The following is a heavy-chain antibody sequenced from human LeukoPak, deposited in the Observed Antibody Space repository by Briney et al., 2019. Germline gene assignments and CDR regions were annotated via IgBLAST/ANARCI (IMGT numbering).Heavy chain of an antibody. D-gene: IGHD1-14*01. J-gene: IGHJ5*02. CDR2: IYYSGST. CDR3: ARRKTGEPNNWFDP. Sequence: PSETLSLTCTVSGGSISSGGYYWSWIRQHPGKGLEWIGYIYYSGSTYYNPSLKSRVTISVGTSKNQFSLKLSSVTAADTAVYYCARRKTGEPNNWFDPWGQGTLVTVSS. CDR1: GGSISSGGYY. V-gene: IGHV4-31*03.